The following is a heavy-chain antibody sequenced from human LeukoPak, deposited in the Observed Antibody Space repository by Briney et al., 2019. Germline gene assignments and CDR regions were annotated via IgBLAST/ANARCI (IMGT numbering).Heavy chain of an antibody. CDR2: IYYGRST. CDR1: GGSMNGHY. CDR3: AGLHFARAEEFDP. Sequence: PSETLSLTCSVPGGSMNGHYWSWIRQSPGKGLEWIGYIYYGRSTTYNPSLQSRVTMLWDTSKNQFSLTLRFVTAADTAVYYCAGLHFARAEEFDPWGQGTLVTVSS. D-gene: IGHD1-14*01. J-gene: IGHJ5*01. V-gene: IGHV4-59*08.